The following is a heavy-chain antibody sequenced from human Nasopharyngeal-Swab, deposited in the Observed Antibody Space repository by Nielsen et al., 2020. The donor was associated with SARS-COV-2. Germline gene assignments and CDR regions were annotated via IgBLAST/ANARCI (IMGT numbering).Heavy chain of an antibody. CDR1: GFTFSSYW. V-gene: IGHV3-74*01. CDR2: INNDGSST. CDR3: ARVAAAGTLYYYYYMDV. D-gene: IGHD6-13*01. Sequence: GGSLRLSCAASGFTFSSYWMHWVRQAPGKGLVWVSRINNDGSSTSYADSVKGRFTISRDNAKNTLYLQMNSLRAEDTAVYYCARVAAAGTLYYYYYMDVWGKGTTVTVSS. J-gene: IGHJ6*03.